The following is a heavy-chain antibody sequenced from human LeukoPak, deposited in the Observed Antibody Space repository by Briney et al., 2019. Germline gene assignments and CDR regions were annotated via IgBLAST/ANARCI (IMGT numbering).Heavy chain of an antibody. CDR2: IYTSGST. Sequence: KPSQTLSLTCSVSGGSISSGSYYWSWIRQPAGKGLEWIGRIYTSGSTNYNPSLKSRVTISVDTSKNQFSLKLSSVTAADTAVYYCARYMGGRGFDYWGQGTLVTVSS. CDR3: ARYMGGRGFDY. J-gene: IGHJ4*02. D-gene: IGHD1-26*01. V-gene: IGHV4-61*02. CDR1: GGSISSGSYY.